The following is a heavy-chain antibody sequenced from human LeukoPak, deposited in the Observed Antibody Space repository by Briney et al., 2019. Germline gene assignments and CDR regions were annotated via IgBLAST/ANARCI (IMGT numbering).Heavy chain of an antibody. J-gene: IGHJ4*02. CDR1: GGSISSTTYY. Sequence: PSETLSLTCTVSGGSISSTTYYWGWIRQPPGKGLEWIGSMHYSGSSYYNPSLNSGSTISLETSKNLFSLRLSSVTAADTAVYYCTGDYCYYVIGHWGQGTLGPSPQ. V-gene: IGHV4-39*01. D-gene: IGHD4-11*01. CDR3: TGDYCYYVIGH. CDR2: MHYSGSS.